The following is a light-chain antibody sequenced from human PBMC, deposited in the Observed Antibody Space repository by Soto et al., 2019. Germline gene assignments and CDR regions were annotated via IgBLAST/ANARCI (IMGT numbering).Light chain of an antibody. CDR2: DAS. CDR3: QRFHSPALT. J-gene: IGKJ4*01. CDR1: QGVRSA. V-gene: IGKV1-13*02. Sequence: AIQLTQSPSSLSASVGDRVTITCRASQGVRSALAWYQHKPGRGPRLLIYDASTLQSGVPSRFSGSGSGTDCTLTIRSLQPEDFATYYCQRFHSPALTFGGGTKLE.